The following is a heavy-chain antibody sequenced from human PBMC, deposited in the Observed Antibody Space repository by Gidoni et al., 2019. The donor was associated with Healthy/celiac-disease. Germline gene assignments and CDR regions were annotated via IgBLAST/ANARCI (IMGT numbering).Heavy chain of an antibody. CDR2: IYYSGST. CDR3: ARLRYDYVWGSYRHRAFDI. CDR1: CRPLSSGCYS. V-gene: IGHV4-31*01. Sequence: QVQLQESGPGLVKPSQTLSLPCTVSCRPLSSGCYSWSWIRQHPGKGLEWIGYIYYSGSTYYNPSLKSLVTISVDTSKNQFSLKLSSVTAADTAVYYGARLRYDYVWGSYRHRAFDIWGQGTMVTVSS. D-gene: IGHD3-16*02. J-gene: IGHJ3*02.